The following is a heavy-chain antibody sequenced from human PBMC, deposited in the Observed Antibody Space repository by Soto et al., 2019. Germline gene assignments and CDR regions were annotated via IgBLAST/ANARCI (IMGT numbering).Heavy chain of an antibody. CDR2: INPSGGST. V-gene: IGHV1-46*03. D-gene: IGHD2-15*01. J-gene: IGHJ3*02. Sequence: QVQLVQSGAEVKKPGASVKVSCKASGYTFTSYYMHWVRQAPGQGLEWMGIINPSGGSTSYAQKFQGRVTMTRDTSTSTVYMELSSLRSEDAAVYYCARDTRGYCSGGSCDDAFDIWGQGTMVTVSS. CDR1: GYTFTSYY. CDR3: ARDTRGYCSGGSCDDAFDI.